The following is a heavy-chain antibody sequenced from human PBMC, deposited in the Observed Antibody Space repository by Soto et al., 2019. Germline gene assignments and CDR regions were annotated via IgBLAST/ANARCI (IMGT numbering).Heavy chain of an antibody. CDR3: ARGTTITGYSSGWSLGY. J-gene: IGHJ4*02. CDR2: ISAYNGNT. Sequence: QVQLVQSGAEVKKPGASVKVSCKASGYTFTSYGISWVRQAPGQGLEWMGWISAYNGNTNYAQKLQGRVTMTTDTAPTTAYRELMSLRSDDTAVYYCARGTTITGYSSGWSLGYWGQGTLGTVSS. CDR1: GYTFTSYG. D-gene: IGHD6-19*01. V-gene: IGHV1-18*01.